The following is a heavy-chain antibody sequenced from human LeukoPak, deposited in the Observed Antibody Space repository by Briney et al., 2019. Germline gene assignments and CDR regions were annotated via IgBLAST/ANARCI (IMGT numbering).Heavy chain of an antibody. CDR2: ISYDGSNK. V-gene: IGHV3-30*18. D-gene: IGHD5-24*01. CDR1: GFTFSSYG. Sequence: GGSLRLSCAASGFTFSSYGMHWVRQAPGKGLEWVAVISYDGSNKYYADSVKGRFTISRDNSRNTPYLQMNSLRAEDTAVYYCAKGEMPLIWGQGTMVTVSS. CDR3: AKGEMPLI. J-gene: IGHJ3*02.